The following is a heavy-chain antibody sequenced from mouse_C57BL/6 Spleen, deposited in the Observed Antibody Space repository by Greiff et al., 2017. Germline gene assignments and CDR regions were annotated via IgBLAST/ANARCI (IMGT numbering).Heavy chain of an antibody. CDR1: GFTFSSYA. CDR2: ICDGGSYT. V-gene: IGHV5-4*01. D-gene: IGHD1-1*01. Sequence: EVMLVESGGGLVKPGGSLKLSCAASGFTFSSYAMSWVRQTPEKRLEWVATICDGGSYTYYPDNGKGRFTISRDNAKNNLYLQMSHLKSEDTAMYYCARDDYGSSPVAYWGQGTLVTVSA. J-gene: IGHJ3*01. CDR3: ARDDYGSSPVAY.